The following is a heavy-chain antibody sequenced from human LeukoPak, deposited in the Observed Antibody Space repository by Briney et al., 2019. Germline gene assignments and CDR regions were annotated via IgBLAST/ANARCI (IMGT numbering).Heavy chain of an antibody. D-gene: IGHD3-22*01. CDR1: GFTFSIYA. CDR2: ITSRGEST. V-gene: IGHV3-23*01. CDR3: ARDRPNYYGSDGHYYRRDGDY. Sequence: GGSLRLSCAASGFTFSIYAMSWVRQAPGKGLQWVSSITSRGESTWYVDSVKGRFTITRDNSENTLYLQMHSLSAEDTAVYYCARDRPNYYGSDGHYYRRDGDYWGRGTLVGVSS. J-gene: IGHJ4*02.